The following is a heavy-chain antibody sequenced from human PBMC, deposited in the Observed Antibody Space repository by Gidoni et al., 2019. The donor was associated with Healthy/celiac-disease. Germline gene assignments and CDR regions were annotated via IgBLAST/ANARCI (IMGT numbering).Heavy chain of an antibody. V-gene: IGHV3-23*04. Sequence: EVQLVESGGGLVQPGGSLRLSCAASGFTFSSYAMSWVRQAPGKGLEWVSAISGSGGSTYYADSVKGRFTISRDNSKNTLYLQMNSLRAEDTAVYYCAKDPEQNYGLPLYAFDIWGQGTMVTVSS. D-gene: IGHD3-10*01. CDR3: AKDPEQNYGLPLYAFDI. J-gene: IGHJ3*02. CDR1: GFTFSSYA. CDR2: ISGSGGST.